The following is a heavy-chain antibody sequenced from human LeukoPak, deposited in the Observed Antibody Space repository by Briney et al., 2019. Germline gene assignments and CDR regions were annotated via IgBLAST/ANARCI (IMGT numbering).Heavy chain of an antibody. V-gene: IGHV3-33*01. D-gene: IGHD1-26*01. CDR1: GFSFSTYG. CDR2: IWPDGSNK. CDR3: ARASGCYDY. Sequence: PGGSLRLSCAASGFSFSTYGMHWVRQAPGKGLEWVAVIWPDGSNKYYADSVKGRFTISRDNSKNTMYLQMNNLRADDTAVYYCARASGCYDYWGQGTLVNVSS. J-gene: IGHJ4*02.